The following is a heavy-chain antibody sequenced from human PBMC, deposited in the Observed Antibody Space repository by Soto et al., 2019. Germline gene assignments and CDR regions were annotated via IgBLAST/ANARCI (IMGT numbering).Heavy chain of an antibody. V-gene: IGHV4-59*08. CDR1: GGSISTYY. J-gene: IGHJ3*02. D-gene: IGHD3-9*01. CDR2: IYYSGST. Sequence: SETLSLTCTVSGGSISTYYWSWIRQPPGKGLEWIGYIYYSGSTNYNPSLKSRVTISVDTSKNQFSLKLSSATAADTALFFCARPRYFSSPLHAFDIWGQGTMVTVSS. CDR3: ARPRYFSSPLHAFDI.